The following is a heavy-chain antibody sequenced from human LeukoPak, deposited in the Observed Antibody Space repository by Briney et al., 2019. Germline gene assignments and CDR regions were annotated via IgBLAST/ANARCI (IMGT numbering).Heavy chain of an antibody. CDR3: ARCGGSAWCADLDY. D-gene: IGHD6-19*01. Sequence: GGSLILSCAASGFIFNNYAMSWVRQAPGKGLEWVSTISGSGGSTYYADSVKGRFTISRDNSKNTLYLQMNSLRAEDTAVYYCARCGGSAWCADLDYWGQGTLVTVSS. J-gene: IGHJ4*02. V-gene: IGHV3-23*01. CDR1: GFIFNNYA. CDR2: ISGSGGST.